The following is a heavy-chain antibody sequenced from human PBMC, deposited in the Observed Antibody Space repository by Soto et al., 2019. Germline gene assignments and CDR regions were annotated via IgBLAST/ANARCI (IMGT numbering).Heavy chain of an antibody. D-gene: IGHD2-21*02. V-gene: IGHV1-46*01. CDR1: GYTFTSYY. Sequence: ASVKVSCKASGYTFTSYYMHWVRQAPGQGLEWMGIINPGGGSTTYAQKFQGRVTMTRDTSTSTVYMELSSLRSEDTAVYYCARSIVVVTTRGDFSFDIWGQGTMVTVSS. CDR2: INPGGGST. CDR3: ARSIVVVTTRGDFSFDI. J-gene: IGHJ3*02.